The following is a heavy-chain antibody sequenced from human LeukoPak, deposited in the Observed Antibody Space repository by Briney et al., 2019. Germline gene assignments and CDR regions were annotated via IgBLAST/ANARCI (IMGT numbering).Heavy chain of an antibody. V-gene: IGHV1-2*02. CDR2: INPNSGGT. CDR1: GYTFTGYY. Sequence: ASMKVSCKASGYTFTGYYMHWVRQAPGQGLEWMGWINPNSGGTNYAQKFQGRVTMTRDTSISTAYMGLSRLRSDDTAVYYCARDPHSSGWYYDAFDIWGQGTMVTVSS. CDR3: ARDPHSSGWYYDAFDI. J-gene: IGHJ3*02. D-gene: IGHD6-19*01.